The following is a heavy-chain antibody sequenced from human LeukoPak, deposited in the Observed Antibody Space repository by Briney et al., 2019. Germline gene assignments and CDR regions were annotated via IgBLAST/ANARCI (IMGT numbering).Heavy chain of an antibody. V-gene: IGHV3-23*01. J-gene: IGHJ3*02. Sequence: GSLRLSCEASGVTFSSYVMSWVRQAPGKRPEWVSGISGSGGGTYYADSVKGRFAISRDNSKNTLYRQMNSLRAEDTAVYYCVQEGPRGLAFDIWGQGTKVTVSS. CDR3: VQEGPRGLAFDI. CDR1: GVTFSSYV. CDR2: ISGSGGGT.